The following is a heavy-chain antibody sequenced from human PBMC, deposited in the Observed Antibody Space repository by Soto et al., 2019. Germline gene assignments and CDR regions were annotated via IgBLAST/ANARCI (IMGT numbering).Heavy chain of an antibody. D-gene: IGHD3-16*01. V-gene: IGHV4-59*01. Sequence: SETLSLTCTVSGGSISSYYWSWIRQPPGQGLEWVGYIFYSGITNYNPSLRSRVTISVDTSKNQFSLKLSSVTAADTAVYYCARGGAPYNWFDPWGQGTLVTVSS. CDR2: IFYSGIT. CDR1: GGSISSYY. CDR3: ARGGAPYNWFDP. J-gene: IGHJ5*02.